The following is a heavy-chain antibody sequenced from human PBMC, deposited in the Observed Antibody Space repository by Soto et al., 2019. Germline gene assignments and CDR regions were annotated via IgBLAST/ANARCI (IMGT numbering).Heavy chain of an antibody. CDR2: INHSGST. J-gene: IGHJ4*02. D-gene: IGHD6-25*01. CDR1: GGSFSGYY. Sequence: SETLSLTCAVYGGSFSGYYWSLIRQPPGKGLEWIGEINHSGSTNYNPSLKSRVTISVDTSRNQFSLKLSSVTAADTAVYYCASYPIDAAPYYFDYWGQGTLVTVSS. CDR3: ASYPIDAAPYYFDY. V-gene: IGHV4-34*01.